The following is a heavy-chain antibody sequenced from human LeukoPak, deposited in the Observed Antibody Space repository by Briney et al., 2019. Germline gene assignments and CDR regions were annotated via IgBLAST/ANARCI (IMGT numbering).Heavy chain of an antibody. J-gene: IGHJ5*02. Sequence: SETLSLTCAVYGGSFSGYYWSWIRQPPGKGLEWIGEINHSGSTNYNPSLKSRVTMSVDTSKNQFSLKLSSVTVADTAVYYCARGDVVVPAAIDITWFDPWGQGTLVTVSS. CDR3: ARGDVVVPAAIDITWFDP. CDR1: GGSFSGYY. V-gene: IGHV4-34*01. D-gene: IGHD2-2*01. CDR2: INHSGST.